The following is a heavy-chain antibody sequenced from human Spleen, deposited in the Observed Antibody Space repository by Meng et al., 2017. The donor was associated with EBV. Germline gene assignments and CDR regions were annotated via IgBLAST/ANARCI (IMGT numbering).Heavy chain of an antibody. V-gene: IGHV1-69*06. D-gene: IGHD3-10*01. J-gene: IGHJ4*02. Sequence: QAQLVQPGAEVKKPGSSVKVSCKTSGGTFSSEAISWVRQAPGQGLEWMGGLIPMLGAPNYAQKFQDRVTIIADKSTSIRYMELSSLRSDDTAVYYCASESGRGYTPDYWGRGTLVTVSS. CDR3: ASESGRGYTPDY. CDR1: GGTFSSEA. CDR2: LIPMLGAP.